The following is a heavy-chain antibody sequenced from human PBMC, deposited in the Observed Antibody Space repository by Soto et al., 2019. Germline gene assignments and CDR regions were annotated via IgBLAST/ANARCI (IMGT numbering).Heavy chain of an antibody. CDR3: AGHPHLGGMVYWYFDL. CDR2: IYYSGST. J-gene: IGHJ2*01. CDR1: GGPISSGSHY. V-gene: IGHV4-39*01. Sequence: QLQLQESGPRLLKPSEALSLICTVSGGPISSGSHYWGWIRQSPGKGLEWIGSIYYSGSTHYNPSLQSRVTISVDTSKNQFSLKLSSGTAADAAVYYCAGHPHLGGMVYWYFDLWGRGTLVNVSS. D-gene: IGHD3-10*01.